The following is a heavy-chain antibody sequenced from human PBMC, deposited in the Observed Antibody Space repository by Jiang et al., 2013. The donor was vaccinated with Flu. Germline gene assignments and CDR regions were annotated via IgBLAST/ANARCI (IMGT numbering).Heavy chain of an antibody. CDR3: ARRPSSGWYNYYGMDV. D-gene: IGHD6-19*01. Sequence: KKPGESLKISCKTSGYSFSTYWIGWVRQMPGKGPEWMGIINPGDSDLRYSPSFQGQVTISADKSINTAYLQWSSLRASDTAMYYCARRPSSGWYNYYGMDVWGQGTTVTVSS. CDR1: GYSFSTYW. CDR2: INPGDSDL. J-gene: IGHJ6*02. V-gene: IGHV5-51*01.